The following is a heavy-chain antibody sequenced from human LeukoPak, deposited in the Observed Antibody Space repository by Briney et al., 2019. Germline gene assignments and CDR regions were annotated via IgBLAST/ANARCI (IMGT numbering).Heavy chain of an antibody. J-gene: IGHJ4*02. D-gene: IGHD3-22*01. CDR2: ISYDGSNK. Sequence: GGSLRLSCAASGFTFSSYAMHWVRQAPGKGLEWVAVISYDGSNKYYADSVKGRFTISRDNSKNTLYLQMNSLRAEDTAVYYCARDLSSGYHQSTHYFDYWGQGTLVTVSS. CDR1: GFTFSSYA. CDR3: ARDLSSGYHQSTHYFDY. V-gene: IGHV3-30-3*01.